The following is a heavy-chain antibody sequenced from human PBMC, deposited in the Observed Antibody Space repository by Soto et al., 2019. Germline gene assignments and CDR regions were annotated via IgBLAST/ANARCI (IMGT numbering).Heavy chain of an antibody. D-gene: IGHD4-17*01. Sequence: GGSLRLSCAASGFTFGSYWMSWVRQAPGKGLEWVADIKEDGSEKYYVDSVKGRFTISRDNAKNSVFLQMNSLRVEDTAVYYCARDWVSYGENAGLSFDYWGQGILVTVSS. V-gene: IGHV3-7*01. CDR3: ARDWVSYGENAGLSFDY. CDR2: IKEDGSEK. J-gene: IGHJ4*02. CDR1: GFTFGSYW.